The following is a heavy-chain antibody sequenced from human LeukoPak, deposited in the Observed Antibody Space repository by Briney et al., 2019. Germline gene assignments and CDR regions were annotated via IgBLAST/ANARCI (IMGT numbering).Heavy chain of an antibody. J-gene: IGHJ4*02. Sequence: ASVKVSCMASGYTFTSYDINWVRQATGQGLEWMGWMNPNSGNTDYAQKFKGRVTITRKTSRRTAYMERSRLRSEDTAVYYCARGGATYCSSTSCYEIQDSSGWYGGVDYWGQGTLVTVSS. CDR3: ARGGATYCSSTSCYEIQDSSGWYGGVDY. CDR2: MNPNSGNT. CDR1: GYTFTSYD. D-gene: IGHD2-2*01. V-gene: IGHV1-8*03.